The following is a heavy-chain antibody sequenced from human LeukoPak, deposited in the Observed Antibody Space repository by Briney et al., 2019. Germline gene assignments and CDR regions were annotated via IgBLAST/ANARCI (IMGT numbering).Heavy chain of an antibody. Sequence: ASVKVSCKASGYTFTGYYMHWVRQAPGQGLEWMGWINPNSGGTNYAQKFQGRVTMTRDTSISTAYMELSRLRSDDTAVYYCARDLTCSSTSCSSHWGQGTMVTVSS. V-gene: IGHV1-2*02. D-gene: IGHD2-2*01. CDR2: INPNSGGT. CDR1: GYTFTGYY. J-gene: IGHJ3*01. CDR3: ARDLTCSSTSCSSH.